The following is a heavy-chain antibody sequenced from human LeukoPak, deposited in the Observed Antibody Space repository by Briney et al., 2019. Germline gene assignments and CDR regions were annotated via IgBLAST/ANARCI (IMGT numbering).Heavy chain of an antibody. J-gene: IGHJ3*02. D-gene: IGHD6-6*01. CDR1: GGSITSSSYY. CDR2: ISYSGNT. Sequence: SETLSLTCTVSGGSITSSSYYWGWIRQPPGKGLEWIGSISYSGNTYYKSSLKSRVTISVDTSKNQFSLKLSSVTAADTAVYYCARVGIAARRGAFDIWGRGTMVTVSS. V-gene: IGHV4-39*07. CDR3: ARVGIAARRGAFDI.